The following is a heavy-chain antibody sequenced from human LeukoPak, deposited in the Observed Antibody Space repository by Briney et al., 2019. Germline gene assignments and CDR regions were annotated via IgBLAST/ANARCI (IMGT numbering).Heavy chain of an antibody. V-gene: IGHV3-74*01. CDR1: GFTFSSYW. Sequence: GGSLRLSCAASGFTFSSYWMHWVRQAPGKGLVWVSRINSDGTSTTYGDSVKGRFTISRDNAKNMLYLQMNSLRAEDTAVYYCATSEARSNGWYVYWGQGTLVTVSS. CDR2: INSDGTST. CDR3: ATSEARSNGWYVY. J-gene: IGHJ4*02. D-gene: IGHD6-19*01.